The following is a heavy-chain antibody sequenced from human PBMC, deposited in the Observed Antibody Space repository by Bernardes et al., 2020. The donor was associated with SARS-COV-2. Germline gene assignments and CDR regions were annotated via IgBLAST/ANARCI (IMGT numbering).Heavy chain of an antibody. D-gene: IGHD2-15*01. J-gene: IGHJ4*02. CDR2: INHSGGT. CDR3: TRHGGRHFDF. V-gene: IGHV4-34*01. Sequence: SETLSLTCAVYGGSFSGYWSWIRQPPGNGLEWLGEINHSGGTKYNPSLKSRVSISVDTSKNQFSLRLNSVTAADTAVYYCTRHGGRHFDFWDQGTLVTVSS. CDR1: GGSFSGY.